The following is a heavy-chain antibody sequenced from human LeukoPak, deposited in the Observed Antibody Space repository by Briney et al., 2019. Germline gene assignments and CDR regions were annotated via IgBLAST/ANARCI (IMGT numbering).Heavy chain of an antibody. CDR1: GYTFTSYD. CDR3: ARDNDSRDPPHFDY. V-gene: IGHV1-8*03. D-gene: IGHD3-16*01. CDR2: MNPNSGNT. J-gene: IGHJ4*02. Sequence: ASVKVSCKASGYTFTSYDINWVRQATGQGLEWMGWMNPNSGNTGYAQKFQGRVTITRNTSISTAYMELSSLRSEDTAVYYCARDNDSRDPPHFDYWGQGTLVTVSS.